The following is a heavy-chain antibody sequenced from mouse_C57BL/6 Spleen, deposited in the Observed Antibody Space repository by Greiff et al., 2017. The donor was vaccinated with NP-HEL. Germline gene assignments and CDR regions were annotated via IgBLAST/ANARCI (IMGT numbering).Heavy chain of an antibody. J-gene: IGHJ4*01. D-gene: IGHD2-2*01. Sequence: VKLVESGPGLVAPSPCLSITCTVSGFSLTSYALSWVRQPPGKGLEWLGVIWTGGGTNYNSALNSRLRISTDNSKSQVFLKLTSLQSDVTARYNCARGGYDSAMDYWGQGTTVAVSS. CDR2: IWTGGGT. CDR3: ARGGYDSAMDY. V-gene: IGHV2-9-1*01. CDR1: GFSLTSYA.